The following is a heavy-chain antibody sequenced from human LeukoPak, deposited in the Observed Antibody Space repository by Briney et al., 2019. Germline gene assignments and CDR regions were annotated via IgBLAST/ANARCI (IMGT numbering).Heavy chain of an antibody. CDR1: GYSISSGYY. Sequence: SETLSLTCAVSGYSISSGYYWGWIRRPPGKGLEWIGSIYHSGSTYYNPSLKSRVTISVDTSKNQFSLKLSSVTAADTAVYYCARSPRLPSRNAFDIWGQGTMVTVSS. V-gene: IGHV4-38-2*01. CDR3: ARSPRLPSRNAFDI. CDR2: IYHSGST. D-gene: IGHD4-11*01. J-gene: IGHJ3*02.